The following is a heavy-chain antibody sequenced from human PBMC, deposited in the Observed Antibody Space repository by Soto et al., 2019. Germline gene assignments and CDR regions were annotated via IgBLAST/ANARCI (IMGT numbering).Heavy chain of an antibody. J-gene: IGHJ5*02. Sequence: QVQLVQSGAEVKKPGASVKVSCKASGYTFTGYYMHWVRQAPGQGLEWMGWINPNSGGTNYAQKFQGWVTMTRDTSISTAYMELSRLRSDDTAVYYCAREAHGVDCSGGSCYGNWFDPWGQGTLVTVSS. CDR1: GYTFTGYY. CDR3: AREAHGVDCSGGSCYGNWFDP. V-gene: IGHV1-2*04. D-gene: IGHD2-15*01. CDR2: INPNSGGT.